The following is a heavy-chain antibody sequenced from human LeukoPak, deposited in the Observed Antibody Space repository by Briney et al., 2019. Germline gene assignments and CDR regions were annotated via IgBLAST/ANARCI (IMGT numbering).Heavy chain of an antibody. CDR2: IKQDGSEK. J-gene: IGHJ4*02. D-gene: IGHD2-2*01. Sequence: PGGSLRLSCAASGFTFSSYAMSWVRQAPGKGLEWVANIKQDGSEKYYVDSVKGRFTISRDNAKNSLYLQMNSLRVEDTAVYYCARDPKLSSTSHFDYWGQGTLVTVSS. CDR1: GFTFSSYA. CDR3: ARDPKLSSTSHFDY. V-gene: IGHV3-7*01.